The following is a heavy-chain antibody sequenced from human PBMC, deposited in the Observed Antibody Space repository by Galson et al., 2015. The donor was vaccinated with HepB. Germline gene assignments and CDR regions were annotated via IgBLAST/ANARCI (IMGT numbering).Heavy chain of an antibody. CDR1: GFTFSTYS. CDR2: ISGSGGTT. CDR3: AKSPHPCCSGANSYSLDY. V-gene: IGHV3-23*01. J-gene: IGHJ4*02. Sequence: LRLSCAASGFTFSTYSMTWVRQAPGKGLEWVSAISGSGGTTYYADSVKGRFTISRDNSKNTLYLQMNSLRAEDTAVYFCAKSPHPCCSGANSYSLDYWGQGSLVTVSS. D-gene: IGHD2-15*01.